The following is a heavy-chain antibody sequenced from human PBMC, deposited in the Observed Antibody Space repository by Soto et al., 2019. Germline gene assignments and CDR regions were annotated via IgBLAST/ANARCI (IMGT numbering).Heavy chain of an antibody. CDR3: ASNPLRYFDWPYYYYGMDV. D-gene: IGHD3-9*01. J-gene: IGHJ6*02. Sequence: GGSLRLSCAASGFTFSSYGMHWVRQAPGKGLEWVAVISYDGSNKYYADSVKGRFTISRDNSKNTLYLQMNSLRAEDTAVYYCASNPLRYFDWPYYYYGMDVWGQGTTVTVSS. CDR1: GFTFSSYG. CDR2: ISYDGSNK. V-gene: IGHV3-30*03.